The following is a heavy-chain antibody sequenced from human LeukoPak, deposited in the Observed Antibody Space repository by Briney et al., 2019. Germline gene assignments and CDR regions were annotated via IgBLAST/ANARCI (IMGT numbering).Heavy chain of an antibody. CDR2: IIPILGIA. Sequence: APVKVSCKASGGTFSSYTISWVRQAPGQGLEWMGRIIPILGIANYAQKFQGRVTITADKSTSTAYMELSSLRSEDTAVYYCRGYCSSTSCSFDYWGQGTLVTVSS. J-gene: IGHJ4*02. V-gene: IGHV1-69*02. CDR1: GGTFSSYT. CDR3: RGYCSSTSCSFDY. D-gene: IGHD2-2*01.